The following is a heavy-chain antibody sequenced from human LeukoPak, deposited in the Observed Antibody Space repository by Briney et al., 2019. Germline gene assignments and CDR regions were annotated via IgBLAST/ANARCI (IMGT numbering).Heavy chain of an antibody. CDR2: IYYSGST. CDR3: ARESSSWHGALDI. D-gene: IGHD6-13*01. Sequence: PSEALSLTCTVSGGSISSYYWSWIRQPPGKGLEWIGYIYYSGSTNYNPSLKSRVTISVDTSKNQFSLRLSSVTAADTAVYYCARESSSWHGALDIWGQGTMVTVSS. CDR1: GGSISSYY. V-gene: IGHV4-59*12. J-gene: IGHJ3*02.